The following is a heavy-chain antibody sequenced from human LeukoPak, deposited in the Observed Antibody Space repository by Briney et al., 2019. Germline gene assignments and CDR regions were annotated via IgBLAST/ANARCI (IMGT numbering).Heavy chain of an antibody. CDR3: ARKDIVATWTFDI. D-gene: IGHD5-12*01. J-gene: IGHJ3*02. Sequence: GGSLRLSCAASAFTFSNYGMHWVRQAPGKGLEWVAFIRYDGSNKYYADSVKGRFTISRDNSKNTLYLQMNSLRAEDTAVYYCARKDIVATWTFDIWGQGTMVTVSS. CDR2: IRYDGSNK. CDR1: AFTFSNYG. V-gene: IGHV3-30*02.